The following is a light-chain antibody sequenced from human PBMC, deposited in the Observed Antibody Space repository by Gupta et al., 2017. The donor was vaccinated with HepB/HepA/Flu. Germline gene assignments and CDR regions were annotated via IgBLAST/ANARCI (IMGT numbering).Light chain of an antibody. V-gene: IGKV1-5*03. CDR1: QSIRSW. CDR3: QQYDTYPQT. J-gene: IGKJ1*01. Sequence: IQMVQSPSTLSASVGDRVTITCRASQSIRSWLAWYQQKPGKAPKLLIYKASSLEGGVSSRFSGSGSGTDFTLTISSLQPEDFATYYCQQYDTYPQTFGQGTKVEIK. CDR2: KAS.